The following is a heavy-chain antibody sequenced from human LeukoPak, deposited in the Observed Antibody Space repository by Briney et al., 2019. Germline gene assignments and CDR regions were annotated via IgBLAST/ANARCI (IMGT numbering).Heavy chain of an antibody. CDR2: INHSGST. CDR1: GGSFSGYY. Sequence: SETLSLTCAVYGGSFSGYYWSWIRQPPGKGLEWIGEINHSGSTNYNPSLKSRVTISVDTSKNQFSLKLSSVTAADTAVYYCARQGDAAVVTIVKWFDPWGQGTLVTVSS. J-gene: IGHJ5*02. V-gene: IGHV4-34*01. CDR3: ARQGDAAVVTIVKWFDP. D-gene: IGHD5-18*01.